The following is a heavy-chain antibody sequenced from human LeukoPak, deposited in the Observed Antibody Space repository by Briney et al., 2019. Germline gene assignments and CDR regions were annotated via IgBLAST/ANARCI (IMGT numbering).Heavy chain of an antibody. CDR2: INSDGSST. CDR3: TRGRGYSYGWIGEKLLDY. CDR1: GFTFSKHW. J-gene: IGHJ4*02. V-gene: IGHV3-74*01. D-gene: IGHD5-18*01. Sequence: GGSLRLSCAASGFTFSKHWMHWVRQAPGKGLVWVSRINSDGSSTTYADSVKGRFTISRDNAKNTLYLQMNSLKTEDTAVYYCTRGRGYSYGWIGEKLLDYWGRGTLVTVSS.